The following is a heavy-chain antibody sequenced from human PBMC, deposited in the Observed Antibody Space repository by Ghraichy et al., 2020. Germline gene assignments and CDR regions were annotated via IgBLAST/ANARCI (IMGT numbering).Heavy chain of an antibody. Sequence: GGSLRLSCAASGFTFSSYAMHWVRQAPGKGLEWVAVISYDGSNKYYADSVKGRFTISRDNSKNTLYLQMNSLRAEDTAVYYCARDRDYYDSSGLDYWGQGTLVTVSS. CDR2: ISYDGSNK. CDR1: GFTFSSYA. CDR3: ARDRDYYDSSGLDY. J-gene: IGHJ4*02. D-gene: IGHD3-22*01. V-gene: IGHV3-30-3*01.